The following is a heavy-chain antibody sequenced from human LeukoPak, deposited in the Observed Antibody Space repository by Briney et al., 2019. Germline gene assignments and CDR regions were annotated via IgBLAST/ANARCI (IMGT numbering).Heavy chain of an antibody. Sequence: SETLSLTCAVYGGSFSGYYWSWIRQPPGKGLEWIGEINHSGSTNYNPSLKSRVTISVDTSKNQFSLKLSSVTAADPAVYSCARGGRAFMTTVTKLAVWGKGTTVTVSS. D-gene: IGHD4-17*01. CDR2: INHSGST. J-gene: IGHJ6*04. V-gene: IGHV4-34*01. CDR1: GGSFSGYY. CDR3: ARGGRAFMTTVTKLAV.